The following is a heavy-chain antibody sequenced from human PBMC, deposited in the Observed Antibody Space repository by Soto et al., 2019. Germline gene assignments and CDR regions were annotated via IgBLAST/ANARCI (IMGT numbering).Heavy chain of an antibody. CDR1: GFTVSSNY. Sequence: EVQLVESGGGFVQPWGSLRLSCAASGFTVSSNYMSWVRQAPGKGLEWVSVIYSGGTTYYADSVKGRFTISRDNSKNTLYLQMNSLRAEDTAVYYCARNGDSSDYRGWFDPCGQGTLVTVSS. D-gene: IGHD3-22*01. V-gene: IGHV3-66*01. CDR2: IYSGGTT. CDR3: ARNGDSSDYRGWFDP. J-gene: IGHJ5*02.